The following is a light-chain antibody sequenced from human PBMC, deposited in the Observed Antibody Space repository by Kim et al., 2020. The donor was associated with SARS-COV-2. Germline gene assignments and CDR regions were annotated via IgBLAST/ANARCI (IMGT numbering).Light chain of an antibody. Sequence: ASPVDSVSIPLLSIPDNGTDLQWSQPPPWLAPTFLIHVTSTLQRGVPSRFSGSGSGTDFSLAISSLQPEDVATYYCQQCNSTPFTFGQGTKVDIK. V-gene: IGKV1-39*01. CDR3: QQCNSTPFT. CDR2: VTS. CDR1: PDNGTD. J-gene: IGKJ3*01.